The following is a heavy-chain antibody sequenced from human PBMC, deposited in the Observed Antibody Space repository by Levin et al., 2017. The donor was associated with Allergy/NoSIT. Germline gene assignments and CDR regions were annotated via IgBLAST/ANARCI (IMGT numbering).Heavy chain of an antibody. CDR1: GFTFDDYA. V-gene: IGHV3-9*01. J-gene: IGHJ4*02. Sequence: GGSLRLSCAASGFTFDDYAMHWVRQAPGKGLEWVSGISWNGGSIGYADSVKGRFTISRDNAKNSLYLQMNSLRAEDTALYYCAKDTLGEATVSATSLFDYWGQGTLVTVSS. CDR2: ISWNGGSI. CDR3: AKDTLGEATVSATSLFDY. D-gene: IGHD4-11*01.